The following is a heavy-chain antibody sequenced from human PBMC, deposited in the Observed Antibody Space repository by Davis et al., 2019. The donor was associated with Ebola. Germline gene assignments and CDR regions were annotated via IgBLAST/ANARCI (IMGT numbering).Heavy chain of an antibody. CDR1: GGSISSYY. CDR3: ARAARRYGSGWYQLYYFDY. J-gene: IGHJ4*02. CDR2: INHSGST. Sequence: SETLSLTCTVSGGSISSYYWSWIRQPPGKGLEWIGEINHSGSTNYNPSLKSRVTISVDTSKNQFSLKLSSVTAADTAVYYCARAARRYGSGWYQLYYFDYWGQGTLVTVSS. V-gene: IGHV4-34*01. D-gene: IGHD6-19*01.